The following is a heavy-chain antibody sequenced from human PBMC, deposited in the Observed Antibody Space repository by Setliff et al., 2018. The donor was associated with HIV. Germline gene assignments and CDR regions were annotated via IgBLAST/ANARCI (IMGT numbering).Heavy chain of an antibody. CDR1: GYTFTDYY. J-gene: IGHJ4*01. Sequence: ASVKVSCKASGYTFTDYYMHWVRQAPGQGLEWMGRINPDSGATTYAQNFQGRVTMTRDTSISTAYMELTRLRSDDTAVYYCARVPSGAAGLVRAGFYFWGQGTLVTVSS. D-gene: IGHD6-25*01. CDR3: ARVPSGAAGLVRAGFYF. CDR2: INPDSGAT. V-gene: IGHV1-2*06.